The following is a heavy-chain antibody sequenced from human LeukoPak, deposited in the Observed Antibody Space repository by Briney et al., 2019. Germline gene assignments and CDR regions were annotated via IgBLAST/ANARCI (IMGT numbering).Heavy chain of an antibody. Sequence: PSETLSLTCTVSGGSISSGGYYWSWIRQPPGKGLEWIGYIYHSGSTYYNPSLKSRVTISVDRSKNQFSLKLSSVTAADTAVYYCARDNAVAGTCFDYWGQGTLVTVSS. D-gene: IGHD6-19*01. V-gene: IGHV4-30-2*01. CDR1: GGSISSGGYY. CDR3: ARDNAVAGTCFDY. J-gene: IGHJ4*02. CDR2: IYHSGST.